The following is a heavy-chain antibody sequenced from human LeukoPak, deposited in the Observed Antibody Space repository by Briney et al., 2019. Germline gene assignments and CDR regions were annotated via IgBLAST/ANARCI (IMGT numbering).Heavy chain of an antibody. D-gene: IGHD1-26*01. CDR2: ISSSSSYI. V-gene: IGHV3-21*01. Sequence: GGSLRLSCAASGFTFSSYSMNWVRQAPGKGLGWVSSISSSSSYIYYADSVKGRFTISRDNAKNSLYLQMNSLRAEDTAVYYCARDGGSYYFDYWGQGTLVTASS. CDR1: GFTFSSYS. J-gene: IGHJ4*02. CDR3: ARDGGSYYFDY.